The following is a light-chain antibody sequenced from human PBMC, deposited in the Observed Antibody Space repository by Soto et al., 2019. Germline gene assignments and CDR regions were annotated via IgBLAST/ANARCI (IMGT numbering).Light chain of an antibody. CDR2: HDN. V-gene: IGLV1-44*01. CDR1: SSNIGSNT. Sequence: QTVVTQPPSASGTPGQRVTISCSGSSSNIGSNTVNWYQQLPGTAPKLLIYHDNQRPSGVPDRFSGSKSGTSASLAISGLQSEDEADYYCATWDDSLNGRVFGGGTKLTVL. CDR3: ATWDDSLNGRV. J-gene: IGLJ3*02.